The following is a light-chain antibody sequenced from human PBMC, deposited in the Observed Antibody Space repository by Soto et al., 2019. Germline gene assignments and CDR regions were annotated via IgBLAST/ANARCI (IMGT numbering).Light chain of an antibody. CDR2: DAS. Sequence: IQMTQSPSALSASVGDRVTIACRASQSFSTWLAWYQQKPGRAPKLLIYDASTLESGVPARFSGSGSGTEFTLTISSLQPDDFATYYCQQYNSYPWTFGQGTKVDI. CDR1: QSFSTW. V-gene: IGKV1-5*01. CDR3: QQYNSYPWT. J-gene: IGKJ1*01.